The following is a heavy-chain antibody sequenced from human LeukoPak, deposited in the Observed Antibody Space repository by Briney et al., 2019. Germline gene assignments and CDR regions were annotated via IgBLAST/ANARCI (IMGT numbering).Heavy chain of an antibody. J-gene: IGHJ3*02. CDR1: GYTFTSYY. D-gene: IGHD3-22*01. CDR2: INPNSGGT. V-gene: IGHV1-2*02. CDR3: ATADSSGRYDAFDI. Sequence: GASVKVSCKASGYTFTSYYMHWVRQAPGQGLEWMGWINPNSGGTNYAQKFQGRVTMTRDTSISTAYMELSRLRSDDTAVYYCATADSSGRYDAFDIWGQGTMVTVSS.